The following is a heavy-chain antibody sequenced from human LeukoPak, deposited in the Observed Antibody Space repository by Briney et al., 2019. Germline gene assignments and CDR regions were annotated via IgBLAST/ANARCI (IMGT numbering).Heavy chain of an antibody. CDR3: AKAPLSQGDCSGGRCYEVDY. CDR2: ISGGGAYS. V-gene: IGHV3-23*01. J-gene: IGHJ4*02. CDR1: GFTFSTYA. D-gene: IGHD2-15*01. Sequence: GGSLRLSCAASGFTFSTYAMSWVRQAPGKGLEWVSAISGGGAYSYYADSVKGRFTISRDNTKNTLYLHMNTLRAEDTAVYYCAKAPLSQGDCSGGRCYEVDYWGQGTLVTVSS.